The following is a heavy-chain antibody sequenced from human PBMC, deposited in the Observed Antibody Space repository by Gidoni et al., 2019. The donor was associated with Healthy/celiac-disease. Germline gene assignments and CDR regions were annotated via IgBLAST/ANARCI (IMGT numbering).Heavy chain of an antibody. V-gene: IGHV3-33*01. Sequence: QVQLVESGGGVVQPGRSLRLSCAASGFTFSSYAMHWVRQAPGKGLEWVAVIWYDGSNKYYADSVKGRFTISRDNSKNTLYLQRNSLRAEDTAVYYCARERGGYYYDSSGFSRYYYYGMDVWGQGTTVTVSS. J-gene: IGHJ6*02. CDR2: IWYDGSNK. CDR1: GFTFSSYA. D-gene: IGHD3-22*01. CDR3: ARERGGYYYDSSGFSRYYYYGMDV.